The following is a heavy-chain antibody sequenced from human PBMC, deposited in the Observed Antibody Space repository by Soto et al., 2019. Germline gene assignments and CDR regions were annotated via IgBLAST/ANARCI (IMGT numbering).Heavy chain of an antibody. CDR1: DYSINSPNW. CDR3: AELRGSSFFEH. D-gene: IGHD6-13*01. V-gene: IGHV4-28*01. Sequence: QVQLQESGPGLVTPSDTLSLTCTISDYSINSPNWWGWIRQPPGKGLQWIGSVYYSGATYYNPSLKGRVTMAVDTPKNRFSLTLRSVTAMDTAVYYCAELRGSSFFEHWGRGALVTVSS. CDR2: VYYSGAT. J-gene: IGHJ4*02.